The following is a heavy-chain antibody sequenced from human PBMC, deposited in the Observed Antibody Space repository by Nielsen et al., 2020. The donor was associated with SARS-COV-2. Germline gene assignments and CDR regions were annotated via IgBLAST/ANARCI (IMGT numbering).Heavy chain of an antibody. CDR1: GFNFNNYA. CDR3: AILPTIADEWVYYYHGMDV. CDR2: ISKTSTRI. Sequence: GGSLRLSCAASGFNFNNYAMNWVRQAPGKGLEWISDISKTSTRIYYADSVKGRITVSRDNSKNTLYLQMNNLRVEDSAVYYCAILPTIADEWVYYYHGMDVWGHGTTVTVSS. V-gene: IGHV3-23*01. D-gene: IGHD6-13*01. J-gene: IGHJ6*02.